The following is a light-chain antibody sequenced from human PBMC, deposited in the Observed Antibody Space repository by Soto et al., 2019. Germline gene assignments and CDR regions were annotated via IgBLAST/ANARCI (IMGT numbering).Light chain of an antibody. V-gene: IGLV1-40*01. J-gene: IGLJ1*01. CDR1: GSNIGAGSD. CDR2: GNN. Sequence: QSVLTQPPSVSGAPGQRVTISCTGSGSNIGAGSDVHWYQQLPGTAPKLLVYGNNNRPSGVPDRFSGSKSATSASLAITGLRAEDEADYYCQSYDSSLSGWVFGTGTKLTVL. CDR3: QSYDSSLSGWV.